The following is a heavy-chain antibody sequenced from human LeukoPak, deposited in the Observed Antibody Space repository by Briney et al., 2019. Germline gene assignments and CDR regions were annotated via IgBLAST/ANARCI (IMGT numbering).Heavy chain of an antibody. V-gene: IGHV1-3*01. CDR2: INAGNGNT. CDR1: GYTFTSYA. CDR3: ARSTPSLHAYYYYGMDV. J-gene: IGHJ6*02. Sequence: GASVKVSCKASGYTFTSYAMHWVRQAPGQRLEWMGWINAGNGNTKYSQKFQGRVTITRDTSASTAYMELSSLRSEDTAVYYCARSTPSLHAYYYYGMDVWGQGTTVTVSS.